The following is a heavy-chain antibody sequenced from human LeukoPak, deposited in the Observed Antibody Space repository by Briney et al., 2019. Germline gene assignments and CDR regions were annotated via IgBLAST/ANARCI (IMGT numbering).Heavy chain of an antibody. D-gene: IGHD1-14*01. CDR3: ARPADREYAFDI. Sequence: SETLSLTCTVSGGSISSSSYSWGWIRQPPGKGLEWIGSIYYSGSTYYNPSLKSRVTISVDTSKNQFSLKLSSVTAADTAVYYCARPADREYAFDIWGQGTMVTVSS. V-gene: IGHV4-39*01. J-gene: IGHJ3*02. CDR1: GGSISSSSYS. CDR2: IYYSGST.